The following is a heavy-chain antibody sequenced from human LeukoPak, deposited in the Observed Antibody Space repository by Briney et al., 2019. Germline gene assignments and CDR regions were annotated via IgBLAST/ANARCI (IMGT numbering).Heavy chain of an antibody. V-gene: IGHV3-23*01. CDR1: GFTFSSYA. CDR3: AKYRAVSRSPSRS. Sequence: GGSLRLSCAATGFTFSSYAMNWVRQAPGKGLEWVSAISISGSSAVYADSVKDRFTISRDNSKNTVYLQLNSLRGDDTAVYYCAKYRAVSRSPSRSWGQGTLVTVSS. J-gene: IGHJ5*02. CDR2: ISISGSSA. D-gene: IGHD1-14*01.